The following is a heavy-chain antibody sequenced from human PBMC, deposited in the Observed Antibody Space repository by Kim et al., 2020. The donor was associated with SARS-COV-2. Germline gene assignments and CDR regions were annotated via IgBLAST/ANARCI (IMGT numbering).Heavy chain of an antibody. D-gene: IGHD2-2*01. V-gene: IGHV4-34*01. J-gene: IGHJ4*02. Sequence: SETLSLTCAVYGGSFSGYYWSWIRQPPGKGLEWIGEINHSGSTNYNPSLKSRVTISVDTSKNQFSLKLSSVTAADTAVYYCARVSADCSSTSCYSWNYFDYWGQGTLVTVSS. CDR2: INHSGST. CDR3: ARVSADCSSTSCYSWNYFDY. CDR1: GGSFSGYY.